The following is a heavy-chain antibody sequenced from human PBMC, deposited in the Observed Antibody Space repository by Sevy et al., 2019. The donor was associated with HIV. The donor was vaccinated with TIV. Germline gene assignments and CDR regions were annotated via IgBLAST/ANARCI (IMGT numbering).Heavy chain of an antibody. Sequence: GGSLRLSCAASGFTFDDYAMHWVRQAPGKRLEWVSGISWNSGSIGYADSVKGRFTISRDNAKNSLYLQMNSLRAEDTALYYCAKAGRFYDSSGYYSAYFDYWGQGTLVTVSS. V-gene: IGHV3-9*01. D-gene: IGHD3-22*01. CDR2: ISWNSGSI. CDR3: AKAGRFYDSSGYYSAYFDY. J-gene: IGHJ4*02. CDR1: GFTFDDYA.